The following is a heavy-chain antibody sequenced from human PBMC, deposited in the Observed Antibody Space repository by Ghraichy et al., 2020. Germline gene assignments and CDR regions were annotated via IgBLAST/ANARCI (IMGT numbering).Heavy chain of an antibody. J-gene: IGHJ4*02. D-gene: IGHD6-19*01. V-gene: IGHV3-7*01. CDR2: IKQDGSEK. CDR3: ARDRSSGWSPSFDY. CDR1: GFTFSSYW. Sequence: GGSLRLSCAASGFTFSSYWMSWVRQAPGKGLEWVANIKQDGSEKYYVDSVKGRFTISRDNAKNSLYLQMNSLRAEDTAVYYCARDRSSGWSPSFDYWGQGTLVTVSS.